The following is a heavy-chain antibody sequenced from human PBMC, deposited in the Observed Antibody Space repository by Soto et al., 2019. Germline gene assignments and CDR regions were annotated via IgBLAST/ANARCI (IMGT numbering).Heavy chain of an antibody. J-gene: IGHJ3*02. D-gene: IGHD2-15*01. Sequence: SETLSLTCTVSGGSISSGGYYWSWIRQHPGKGLEWIGYIYYSGSTYYNPSLKSRVTISVDTSKNQLSLKLSSVTAADTAVYYCASPARGYCSGGSCYSAFDIWGQGTMVTVSS. CDR2: IYYSGST. CDR1: GGSISSGGYY. V-gene: IGHV4-31*03. CDR3: ASPARGYCSGGSCYSAFDI.